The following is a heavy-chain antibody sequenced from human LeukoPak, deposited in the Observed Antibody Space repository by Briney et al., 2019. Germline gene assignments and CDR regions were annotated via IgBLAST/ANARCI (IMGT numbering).Heavy chain of an antibody. J-gene: IGHJ6*02. V-gene: IGHV3-23*01. CDR2: ISGTGGST. CDR1: GFTFSSYA. Sequence: GGSLGLSCAASGFTFSSYAVSWVRQGPGKGLEWVSVISGTGGSTNNADSVKGRFTIARDNSKNTLHLQMNSLRGEDTAIYYCVKESGFYGMDVWGQGPRSPSP. D-gene: IGHD1-26*01. CDR3: VKESGFYGMDV.